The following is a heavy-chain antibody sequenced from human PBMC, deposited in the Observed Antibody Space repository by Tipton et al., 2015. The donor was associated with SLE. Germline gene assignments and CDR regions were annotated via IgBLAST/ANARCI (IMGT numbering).Heavy chain of an antibody. D-gene: IGHD2-15*01. Sequence: SLRLSCAASGFIFASYAMSWVRQAPGKGLEWVSTISGGYGNTDYADSVKGRFTISRDDSKNTLYLQMNSLGADDTAVYYCAKDQWYEVFDYWGQGTLFTVSS. CDR2: ISGGYGNT. J-gene: IGHJ4*02. V-gene: IGHV3-23*01. CDR1: GFIFASYA. CDR3: AKDQWYEVFDY.